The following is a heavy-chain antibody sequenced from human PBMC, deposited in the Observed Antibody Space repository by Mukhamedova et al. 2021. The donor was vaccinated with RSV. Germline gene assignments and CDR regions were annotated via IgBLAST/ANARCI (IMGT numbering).Heavy chain of an antibody. CDR3: ARGTNYYGSGDY. CDR2: IYYIGSA. V-gene: IGHV4-59*01. Sequence: QPPGKGLEWIGYIYYIGSATYNPFLKSRVSMSIDPSKNQFSLKLTSVTAADTAVYYCARGTNYYGSGDYWGQGTLVTVSS. J-gene: IGHJ4*02. D-gene: IGHD3-10*01.